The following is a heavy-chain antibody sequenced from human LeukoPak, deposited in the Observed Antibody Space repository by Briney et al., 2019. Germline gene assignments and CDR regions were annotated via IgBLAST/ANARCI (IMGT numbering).Heavy chain of an antibody. Sequence: GGSLRLSCAASGFTFSIYAMSWVRQAPGKGLEWVANIKQDGSKKSYVDSVKGRFTISRDNAKNSLYLQMNSLRAEDTAIYYCTRVGYIDEGIDYWGQGTLVTVSS. CDR2: IKQDGSKK. D-gene: IGHD5-24*01. CDR3: TRVGYIDEGIDY. CDR1: GFTFSIYA. J-gene: IGHJ4*02. V-gene: IGHV3-7*04.